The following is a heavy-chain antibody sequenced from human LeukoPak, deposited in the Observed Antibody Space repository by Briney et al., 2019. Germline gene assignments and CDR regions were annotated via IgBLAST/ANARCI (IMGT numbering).Heavy chain of an antibody. V-gene: IGHV1-2*02. CDR1: GYTFTRYY. J-gene: IGHJ4*02. Sequence: VSVKVSCKDSGYTFTRYYMHWVRQAPGQAREWMGWINPNSGGTNYAQKFQGRVTMNRDTSLSTAYLELGRLRSDDAAVYYCARGRSMSSGWYVDYWGQGTLVTVSS. CDR3: ARGRSMSSGWYVDY. CDR2: INPNSGGT. D-gene: IGHD6-19*01.